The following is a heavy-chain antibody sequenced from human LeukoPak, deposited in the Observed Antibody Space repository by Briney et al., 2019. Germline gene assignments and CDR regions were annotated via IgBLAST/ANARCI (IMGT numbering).Heavy chain of an antibody. D-gene: IGHD3-10*01. CDR3: ARDLRNYYGSGSYEDY. Sequence: GGSLRLSCAASGFTFSSYWMSWVRQAPGKGLEWVANIKQDGSEKYYVDSVKGRFTISRDNAKNTLYLQMNSLRAEDTAVYYCARDLRNYYGSGSYEDYWGQGTLVTVSS. CDR2: IKQDGSEK. V-gene: IGHV3-7*01. CDR1: GFTFSSYW. J-gene: IGHJ4*02.